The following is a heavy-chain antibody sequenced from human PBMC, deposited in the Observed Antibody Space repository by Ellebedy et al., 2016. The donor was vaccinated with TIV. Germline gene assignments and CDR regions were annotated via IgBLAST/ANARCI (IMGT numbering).Heavy chain of an antibody. J-gene: IGHJ4*02. Sequence: ASVKVSCKASGYTFTNYGISWVRQAPGQGLEWVGWISAYTGNTEFAQKVQGRVTLTTDSSTSTAYMELRSLRSDDTAVYYCARDMVQGMVARYLWFDYWGQGTLVTVSP. CDR2: ISAYTGNT. D-gene: IGHD3-10*01. CDR3: ARDMVQGMVARYLWFDY. CDR1: GYTFTNYG. V-gene: IGHV1-18*01.